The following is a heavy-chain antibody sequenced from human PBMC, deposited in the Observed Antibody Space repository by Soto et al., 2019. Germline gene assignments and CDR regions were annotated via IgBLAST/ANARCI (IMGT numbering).Heavy chain of an antibody. CDR1: GFTFSSYA. CDR3: AKDGRACTSGGGSSWYCPPF. Sequence: EVQLLESGGGLVQPGGSLRLSCAASGFTFSSYAMSWVRQAPGKGLEWVSAISGSGGSTYYADSVKGRFTISRDNSKNTLYLQMNSLRAEDTAVYYCAKDGRACTSGGGSSWYCPPFWGQGTLVTVSS. CDR2: ISGSGGST. V-gene: IGHV3-23*01. J-gene: IGHJ4*02. D-gene: IGHD6-13*01.